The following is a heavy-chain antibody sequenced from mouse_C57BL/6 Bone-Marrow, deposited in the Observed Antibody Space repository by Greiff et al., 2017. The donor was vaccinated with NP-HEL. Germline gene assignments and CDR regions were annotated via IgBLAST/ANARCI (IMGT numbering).Heavy chain of an antibody. CDR2: INPYNGGT. CDR3: ARPYGSTWYCDV. V-gene: IGHV1-19*01. CDR1: GYTFTDYY. J-gene: IGHJ1*03. D-gene: IGHD1-1*01. Sequence: EVQLQQSGPVLVKPGASVKMSCKASGYTFTDYYMNWVKQSHGKSLEWIGVINPYNGGTSYNQKFKGKATLTVDQSSSTAYMELNSLTSEDSAVYYCARPYGSTWYCDVWGTGTTVTVSS.